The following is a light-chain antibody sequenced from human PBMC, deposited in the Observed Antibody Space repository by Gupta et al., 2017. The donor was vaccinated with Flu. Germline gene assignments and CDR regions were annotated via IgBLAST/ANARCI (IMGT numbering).Light chain of an antibody. J-gene: IGKJ1*01. CDR1: QSVSSSY. Sequence: ETVLTQSPGTLSLSPGERATLSCRASQSVSSSYLAWHQQKPGQTPSLLIYGASNRATGLPDRISGSGSATDFTLAISIRDPEDFAVYCCQREANSAWTFGQGTKVEIK. CDR2: GAS. CDR3: QREANSAWT. V-gene: IGKV3-20*01.